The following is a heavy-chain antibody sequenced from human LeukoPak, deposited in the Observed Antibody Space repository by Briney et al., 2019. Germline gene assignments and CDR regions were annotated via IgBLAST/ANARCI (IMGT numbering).Heavy chain of an antibody. Sequence: PSETLSLTCTVSGGSISSYYWSWIRQPPGKGLEWIGYIYYSGSTNYNPSLKSRVTISVDTSKNQFSLKLSSVTAADTAVYYCARRAGYCSSTSCYIGYYYYGMDVWGQGTTVTVSS. CDR3: ARRAGYCSSTSCYIGYYYYGMDV. CDR2: IYYSGST. V-gene: IGHV4-59*08. CDR1: GGSISSYY. D-gene: IGHD2-2*02. J-gene: IGHJ6*02.